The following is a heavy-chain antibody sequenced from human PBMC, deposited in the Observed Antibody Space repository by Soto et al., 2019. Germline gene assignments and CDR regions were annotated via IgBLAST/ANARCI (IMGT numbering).Heavy chain of an antibody. J-gene: IGHJ6*02. CDR1: GGSISSYY. CDR3: ARARPTLNATTTPSYYYGMDV. D-gene: IGHD1-7*01. Sequence: SETLSLTCTVSGGSISSYYWSWIRQPPGKGLEWIGYIYYSGSTNYNPSLKSRVTISVDTSKNQFSLKLSSVTAADTAVYYCARARPTLNATTTPSYYYGMDVWGQGTTVTVSS. V-gene: IGHV4-59*01. CDR2: IYYSGST.